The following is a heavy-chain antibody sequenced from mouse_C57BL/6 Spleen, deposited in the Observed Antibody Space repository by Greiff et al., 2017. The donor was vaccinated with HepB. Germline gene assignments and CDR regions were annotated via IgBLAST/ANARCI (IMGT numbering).Heavy chain of an antibody. CDR3: GRGAPPLGAD. Sequence: QVQLQQPGAELVMPGASVKLSCKASGYTFTSYWMHWVKQRPGQGLEWIGEIDPSDSYTNYNQKFKGKSTLTVDKSSSTAYMQLSSLTSEDSAVYYCGRGAPPLGADWGQGTLVTVSA. V-gene: IGHV1-69*01. D-gene: IGHD2-10*02. CDR1: GYTFTSYW. J-gene: IGHJ3*01. CDR2: IDPSDSYT.